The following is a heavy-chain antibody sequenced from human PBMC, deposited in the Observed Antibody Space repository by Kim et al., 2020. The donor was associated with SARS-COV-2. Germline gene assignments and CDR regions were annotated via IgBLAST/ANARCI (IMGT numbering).Heavy chain of an antibody. Sequence: GGSLRLSCQTSGFSFSSYGFYWVRQPPGKGLEWIAFFSSSGTIYYADSVKGRCTISTDNVGNSVLLQMDGLKNEDTAVYYCARDPGYYAPYNRFDPWGQGTLVTVSS. V-gene: IGHV3-48*02. J-gene: IGHJ5*02. D-gene: IGHD3-22*01. CDR2: FSSSGTI. CDR3: ARDPGYYAPYNRFDP. CDR1: GFSFSSYG.